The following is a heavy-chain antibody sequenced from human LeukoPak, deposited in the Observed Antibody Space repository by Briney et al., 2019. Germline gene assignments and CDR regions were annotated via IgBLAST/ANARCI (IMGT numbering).Heavy chain of an antibody. J-gene: IGHJ4*02. CDR2: IYYSGNT. CDR3: ARTYCSGGSCHFDY. Sequence: SETLSLTCTVSGGSISSYYWSWIRQPPGRGLEWIGYIYYSGNTDSNPSLKSRVTISVDTSKNQFSLKLGSVTAADTAVYYCARTYCSGGSCHFDYWGQGTLVTVSS. V-gene: IGHV4-59*08. CDR1: GGSISSYY. D-gene: IGHD2-15*01.